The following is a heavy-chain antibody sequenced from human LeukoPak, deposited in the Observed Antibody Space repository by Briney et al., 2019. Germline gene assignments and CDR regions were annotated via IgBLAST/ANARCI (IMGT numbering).Heavy chain of an antibody. CDR2: ISYDGSNK. V-gene: IGHV3-30-3*01. J-gene: IGHJ4*02. D-gene: IGHD3-9*01. Sequence: PGGSLRLSCAASGFTFSSYAMHWVRQAPGKGLEWVAVISYDGSNKYYADSVKGRFTISRDNSKNTLYLQMNSLRAEDTAVYYCARVDPSTIFYPAFDYWGQGTLVTVSS. CDR3: ARVDPSTIFYPAFDY. CDR1: GFTFSSYA.